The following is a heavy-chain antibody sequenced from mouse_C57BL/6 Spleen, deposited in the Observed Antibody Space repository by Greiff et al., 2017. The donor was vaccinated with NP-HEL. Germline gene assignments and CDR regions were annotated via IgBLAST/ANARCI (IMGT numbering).Heavy chain of an antibody. V-gene: IGHV5-9-1*02. CDR2: ISSCGDYI. CDR3: TRVDNYAYFDY. D-gene: IGHD2-12*01. CDR1: GFTFSSYA. Sequence: EVKLVESGEGLVKPGGSLKLSCTASGFTFSSYAMSWVRQTPEKRLEWVAYISSCGDYIYYADTVKGRFTISRDNARNTLYLQMSRVKSEDTAMYYCTRVDNYAYFDYWGKGTTLTVSS. J-gene: IGHJ2*01.